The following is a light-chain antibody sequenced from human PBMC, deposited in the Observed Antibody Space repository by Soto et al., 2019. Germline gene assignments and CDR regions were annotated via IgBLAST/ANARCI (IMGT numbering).Light chain of an antibody. CDR1: SSDVGAYNY. CDR2: EVN. J-gene: IGLJ2*01. Sequence: QSALTQPASVSGSPGQPITISCTGTSSDVGAYNYVSWYQLHPGKAPKLMIYEVNNRPSGVSNRFSGSKSGNTASLTISGLQAEDEADYYCCSYTSRSIYVVFGGGTKLTVL. V-gene: IGLV2-14*01. CDR3: CSYTSRSIYVV.